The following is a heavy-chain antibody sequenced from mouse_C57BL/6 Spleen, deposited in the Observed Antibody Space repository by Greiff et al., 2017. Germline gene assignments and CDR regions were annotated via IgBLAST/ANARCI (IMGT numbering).Heavy chain of an antibody. V-gene: IGHV5-6*01. CDR1: GFTFSSYG. Sequence: EVQLQQSGGDLVKPGGSLKLSYAASGFTFSSYGMSWVRQTPDKRLEWVATISSGGSYTYYPDSVKGRFTITRDNAKNTLYLQVSSLKSEDTAMYYCARKDGNYGEFAYWGQGTMVTVSA. CDR2: ISSGGSYT. D-gene: IGHD2-1*01. CDR3: ARKDGNYGEFAY. J-gene: IGHJ3*01.